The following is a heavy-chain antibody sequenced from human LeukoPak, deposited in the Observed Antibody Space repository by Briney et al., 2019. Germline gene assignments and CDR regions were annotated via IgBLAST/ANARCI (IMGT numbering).Heavy chain of an antibody. D-gene: IGHD3-3*01. J-gene: IGHJ3*02. CDR3: ARGSSMTRFWSGYLFLFAFDI. V-gene: IGHV3-NL1*01. CDR2: ISGSGGGT. Sequence: QPGGSLRLSCAASGFTFSSYGMHWVRQAPGKGLEWVSGISGSGGGTYYADSVKGRFTISRDNSKNTLYLQMNSLRAEDTAVYCCARGSSMTRFWSGYLFLFAFDIWGQGTMVTVSS. CDR1: GFTFSSYG.